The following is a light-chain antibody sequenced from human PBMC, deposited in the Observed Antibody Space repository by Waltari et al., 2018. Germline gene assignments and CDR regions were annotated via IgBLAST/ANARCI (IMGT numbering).Light chain of an antibody. V-gene: IGLV3-21*02. Sequence: SYVLTQPPSVSVAPRPPARIPCGGDNIGSFRVHRYWQGPGQAPFLRIPDETDRPSRIPERISGSKSGNTATLTISRVEAGDEADYYCQVWDDSSDHVVFGGGTKLTVL. J-gene: IGLJ3*02. CDR2: DET. CDR3: QVWDDSSDHVV. CDR1: NIGSFR.